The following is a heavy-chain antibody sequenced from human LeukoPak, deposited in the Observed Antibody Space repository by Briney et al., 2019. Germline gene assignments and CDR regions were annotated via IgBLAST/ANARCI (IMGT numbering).Heavy chain of an antibody. CDR3: ARDRAAHSAFDI. J-gene: IGHJ3*02. CDR1: GYTFTGYY. CDR2: INPNSGGT. V-gene: IGHV1-2*02. Sequence: GASVKVSCKATGYTFTGYYMHWVRQAPGQGLEWMGWINPNSGGTNYAQKFQGRVTMTRDTSISTAYMELSRLRSDDTAVYYCARDRAAHSAFDIWGQGTMVTVSS. D-gene: IGHD6-6*01.